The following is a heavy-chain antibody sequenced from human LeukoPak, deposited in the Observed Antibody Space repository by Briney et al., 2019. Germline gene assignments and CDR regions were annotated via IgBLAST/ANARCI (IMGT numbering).Heavy chain of an antibody. CDR2: ISATDGST. CDR1: GFTFSSHA. Sequence: GGSLRLSCAASGFTFSSHAMTWVRQAPGKGLEWVSSISATDGSTYYADSVRGRFTISRDNSKNTLFLQMNSLGAEDTALYYCVACASASCYGDRFDPWGQGTLVTVSS. V-gene: IGHV3-23*01. D-gene: IGHD2-2*01. J-gene: IGHJ5*02. CDR3: VACASASCYGDRFDP.